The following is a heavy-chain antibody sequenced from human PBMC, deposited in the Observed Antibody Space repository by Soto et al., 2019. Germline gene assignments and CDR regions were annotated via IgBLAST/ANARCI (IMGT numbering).Heavy chain of an antibody. D-gene: IGHD3-3*01. CDR1: GFTFSDYY. CDR3: ARDQGRYYYFWSGPREFDY. J-gene: IGHJ4*02. Sequence: QVQLVESGGGLVKPGGSLRLSCAASGFTFSDYYMSWIRQAPGKGLEWVSYISSSSSYTNYADSVKGRFTISRDNAKNSLYRQMNSLSAEDTAVYYCARDQGRYYYFWSGPREFDYWGQGTLVTVSS. CDR2: ISSSSSYT. V-gene: IGHV3-11*06.